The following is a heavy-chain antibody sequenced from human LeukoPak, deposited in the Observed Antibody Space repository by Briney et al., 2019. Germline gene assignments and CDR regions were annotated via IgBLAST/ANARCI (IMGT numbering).Heavy chain of an antibody. J-gene: IGHJ4*02. Sequence: SETLSLTCTVSGGSISSYYWSWIRQPPGKGLEWIGYIYYSGSTNYNPSLKSRVTISVDTSKNQFSLKLSSVTAADTAVYYCARGYLTGPFDYWGQGTLVTVSS. D-gene: IGHD1-20*01. CDR2: IYYSGST. V-gene: IGHV4-59*01. CDR3: ARGYLTGPFDY. CDR1: GGSISSYY.